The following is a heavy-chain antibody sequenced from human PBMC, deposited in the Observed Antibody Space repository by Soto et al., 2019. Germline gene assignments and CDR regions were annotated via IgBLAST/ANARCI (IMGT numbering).Heavy chain of an antibody. CDR2: IYPGDSDT. Sequence: PGESLKISCKGSGYSFTSYWIGWVRQMPGKGLEWMGIIYPGDSDTRYSPSFQGQVTISADKSISTAYLQWSSLKASDTAMYYCARQHYDYVWGSYRTDYGMDVWGQGTTVTVSS. D-gene: IGHD3-16*02. V-gene: IGHV5-51*01. CDR1: GYSFTSYW. CDR3: ARQHYDYVWGSYRTDYGMDV. J-gene: IGHJ6*02.